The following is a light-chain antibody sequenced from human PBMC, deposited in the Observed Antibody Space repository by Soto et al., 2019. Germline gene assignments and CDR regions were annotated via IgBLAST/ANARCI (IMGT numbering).Light chain of an antibody. CDR1: QSVSSTF. J-gene: IGKJ1*01. CDR3: QQYHDTGT. V-gene: IGKV3-20*01. Sequence: EIVFTQSPGTLSLSPGERATLSCRASQSVSSTFLAWYQQKPGQAPRLLISGASSRATGIPDRFSGSGSGTEFTLTISXLEPEDFAVYYCQQYHDTGTFGQGTKVDTK. CDR2: GAS.